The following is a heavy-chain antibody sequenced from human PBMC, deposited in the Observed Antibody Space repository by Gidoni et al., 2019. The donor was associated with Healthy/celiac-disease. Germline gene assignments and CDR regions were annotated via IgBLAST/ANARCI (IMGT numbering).Heavy chain of an antibody. J-gene: IGHJ6*02. CDR3: TTEGATAMTRRDYYYYGMDV. V-gene: IGHV3-15*07. Sequence: EVQLVESGGGLVKPGGSLRLSCAASGFTFSNAWMNWVRQAPGKGLEWVGRIKSKTDGGTTDYAAPVKGRFTISRDDSKNTLYLQMNSLKTEDTAVYYCTTEGATAMTRRDYYYYGMDVWGQGTTVTVSS. D-gene: IGHD5-18*01. CDR2: IKSKTDGGTT. CDR1: GFTFSNAW.